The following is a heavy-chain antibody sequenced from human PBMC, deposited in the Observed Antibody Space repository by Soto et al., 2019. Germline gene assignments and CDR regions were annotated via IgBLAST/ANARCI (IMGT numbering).Heavy chain of an antibody. CDR1: GGFITSDSYY. CDR3: ARALRTRSSNPYYYYYYMDV. J-gene: IGHJ6*03. Sequence: PSETLSLTCTVSGGFITSDSYYWAWIRQPPGKGLEWIGSIYFSGRTYYNSALKSRLGISVDMSKNQFSLKLSSVTAADTAVYYCARALRTRSSNPYYYYYYMDVWGKGTTVTVSS. D-gene: IGHD2-2*01. CDR2: IYFSGRT. V-gene: IGHV4-39*01.